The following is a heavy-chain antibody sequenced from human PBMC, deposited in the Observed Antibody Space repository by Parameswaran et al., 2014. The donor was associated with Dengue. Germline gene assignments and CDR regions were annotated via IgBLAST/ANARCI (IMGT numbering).Heavy chain of an antibody. Sequence: WVRQAPGQGLEWMGGIMPIFATANYAQKFQGRVTITADESTRTAYMELSSLRSDDTAVYYCAITSNIGARHDLWGQGTLVTVSS. CDR3: AITSNIGARHDL. J-gene: IGHJ4*02. CDR2: IMPIFATA. V-gene: IGHV1-69*01. D-gene: IGHD6-6*01.